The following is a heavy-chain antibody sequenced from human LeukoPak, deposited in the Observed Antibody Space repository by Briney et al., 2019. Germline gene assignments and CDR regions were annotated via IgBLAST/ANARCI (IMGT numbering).Heavy chain of an antibody. D-gene: IGHD3-22*01. CDR1: GFTFSSYG. V-gene: IGHV3-33*01. J-gene: IGHJ4*02. Sequence: GGSLRLSCAASGFTFSSYGMHWVRQAPGKGLEWVALIRYDGSKGYYGDSVKGRFTISRDNSKNTLYLQMISLRAEDTAVYYCARRRGYDSSGFYVDYWGQGTLVTVSS. CDR3: ARRRGYDSSGFYVDY. CDR2: IRYDGSKG.